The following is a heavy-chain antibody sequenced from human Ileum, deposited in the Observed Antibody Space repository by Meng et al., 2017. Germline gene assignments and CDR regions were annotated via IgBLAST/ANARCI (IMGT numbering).Heavy chain of an antibody. CDR3: ARLSGGNYDLDY. Sequence: QVQLVESGGGLVKPGGSLRLSCAASGFTFSDYQMTWIRQVPGKGLEWVSYISSRGSTIYYADSVRGRFTISRDDAQNSLYLQMNSLRTEDTAVYYCARLSGGNYDLDYWGQGSLVTVSS. V-gene: IGHV3-11*01. D-gene: IGHD1-7*01. J-gene: IGHJ4*02. CDR2: ISSRGSTI. CDR1: GFTFSDYQ.